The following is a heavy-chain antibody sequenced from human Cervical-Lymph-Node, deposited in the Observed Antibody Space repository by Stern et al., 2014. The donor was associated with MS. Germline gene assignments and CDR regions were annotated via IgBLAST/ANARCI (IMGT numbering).Heavy chain of an antibody. D-gene: IGHD2-21*01. CDR2: INVDKGKT. Sequence: VPLVQSGAELKKPGASVKVSCTASGYTFSKYAMHWVRQAPRQSLAWMGWINVDKGKTTSLKKFKGRANLTREKSASPAFMELARLTSEDTSGYSCARDADSSFSHYYYGMDVWGRGTTVTVAS. V-gene: IGHV1-3*01. CDR3: ARDADSSFSHYYYGMDV. J-gene: IGHJ6*02. CDR1: GYTFSKYA.